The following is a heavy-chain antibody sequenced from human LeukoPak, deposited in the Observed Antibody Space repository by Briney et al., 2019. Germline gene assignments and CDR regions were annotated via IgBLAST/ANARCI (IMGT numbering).Heavy chain of an antibody. CDR3: ANFYSNYVYWFDP. V-gene: IGHV3-23*01. CDR2: ISGSGGST. D-gene: IGHD4-11*01. Sequence: GGSLRLSCAASGFTFSSYSMNWVRQAPGKGLEWVSAISGSGGSTYYADSVKGRFTISRDNSKNTLYLQMNSLRAEDTAVYYCANFYSNYVYWFDPWGQGTLVTVSS. J-gene: IGHJ5*02. CDR1: GFTFSSYS.